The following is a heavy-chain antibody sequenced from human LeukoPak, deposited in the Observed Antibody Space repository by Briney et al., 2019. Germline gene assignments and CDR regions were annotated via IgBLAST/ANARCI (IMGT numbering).Heavy chain of an antibody. CDR2: TYYRSKWYN. J-gene: IGHJ6*03. V-gene: IGHV6-1*01. D-gene: IGHD2-2*01. Sequence: SQTLSLTCAISGDSVSSNSAAWNWIRQSPSRGLEWLGRTYYRSKWYNDYAVSVKSRITINPDTSKNQFSLQLNSVTPEDTAVYYCARGLKYPLYHEARYYYYYMDVWGKGITVTVSS. CDR1: GDSVSSNSAA. CDR3: ARGLKYPLYHEARYYYYYMDV.